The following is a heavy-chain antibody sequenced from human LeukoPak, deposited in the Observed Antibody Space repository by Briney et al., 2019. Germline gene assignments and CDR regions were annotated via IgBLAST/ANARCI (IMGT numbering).Heavy chain of an antibody. D-gene: IGHD6-25*01. CDR3: ARHPRQTYYFYMDV. Sequence: SETLSLTCAVSGGSISSSNWWSWVRQPPGKGLEWIGEIYHSGSTNYNPSLKSRVTISVDKSKNQFSLKLSSVTAADTAVYYCARHPRQTYYFYMDVWGKGTTVTISS. CDR2: IYHSGST. J-gene: IGHJ6*03. CDR1: GGSISSSNW. V-gene: IGHV4-4*02.